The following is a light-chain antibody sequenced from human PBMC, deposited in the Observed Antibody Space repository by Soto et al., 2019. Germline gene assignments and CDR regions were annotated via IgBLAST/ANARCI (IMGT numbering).Light chain of an antibody. V-gene: IGLV1-44*01. Sequence: QSVLTQPPSASGTPGQRVTISCSGSSSNIGSYSVNWYQQLPGTAPKLLIYSNNQRPSGVPDRFSGSKYGTSASLAISGLQSEDETDYYCAVWDDSLNGRVFGGGTKVTVL. J-gene: IGLJ3*02. CDR1: SSNIGSYS. CDR3: AVWDDSLNGRV. CDR2: SNN.